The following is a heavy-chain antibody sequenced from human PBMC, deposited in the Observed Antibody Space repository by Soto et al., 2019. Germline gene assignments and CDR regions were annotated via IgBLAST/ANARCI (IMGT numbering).Heavy chain of an antibody. CDR2: ISHSVET. D-gene: IGHD2-8*01. CDR1: GDSISSINW. Sequence: SETLSLTCGVSGDSISSINWWSWVRQSPGKGLEWIREISHSVETNYNPSLQSRVILSLDKSKNKVSLKLPSVTAADTAVYFCARLSGFFTISNFETWGKVTLVT. V-gene: IGHV4-4*02. CDR3: ARLSGFFTISNFET. J-gene: IGHJ4*02.